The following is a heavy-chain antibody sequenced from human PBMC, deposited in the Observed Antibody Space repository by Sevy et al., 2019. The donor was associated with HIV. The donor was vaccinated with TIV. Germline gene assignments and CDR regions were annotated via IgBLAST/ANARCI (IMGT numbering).Heavy chain of an antibody. D-gene: IGHD3-22*01. Sequence: GGSLRLSCAASGFTFSNYAMSWVRQAPGKGLQWVSVISTSGDNTYYADSVKGRFTISRDNSKNILYLQMSSLSAEDTAVDFCAKDPPNQDYYDSSSSGYFDSWGQGTLVTVSS. CDR1: GFTFSNYA. J-gene: IGHJ4*02. CDR3: AKDPPNQDYYDSSSSGYFDS. CDR2: ISTSGDNT. V-gene: IGHV3-23*01.